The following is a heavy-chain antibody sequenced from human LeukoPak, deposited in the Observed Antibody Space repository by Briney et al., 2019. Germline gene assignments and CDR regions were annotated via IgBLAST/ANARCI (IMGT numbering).Heavy chain of an antibody. D-gene: IGHD3-22*01. J-gene: IGHJ3*02. Sequence: ASVKVSCKASGGTFSSYAISWVRQAPGQGLEWMGGIIPIFGTANYAQKFQGRVTITADESTSTAYMELSGLRSEDTAVYYCAREWDDSSGYYHDAFDIWGQGTMVTVSS. CDR2: IIPIFGTA. CDR3: AREWDDSSGYYHDAFDI. CDR1: GGTFSSYA. V-gene: IGHV1-69*13.